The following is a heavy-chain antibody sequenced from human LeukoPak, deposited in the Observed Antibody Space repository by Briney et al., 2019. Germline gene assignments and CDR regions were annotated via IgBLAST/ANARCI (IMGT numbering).Heavy chain of an antibody. J-gene: IGHJ3*02. Sequence: GESLKISCKGSGYSFTNYWIGWVRQMPGKGLEWMGIIYPGDSYTNYSPSFQGHVTISADKSISTAYLQWSSLKASDTAMYYCARHYRYYYDSSDYYYGASGAFDIWGQGTMVTVSS. D-gene: IGHD3-22*01. V-gene: IGHV5-51*01. CDR2: IYPGDSYT. CDR1: GYSFTNYW. CDR3: ARHYRYYYDSSDYYYGASGAFDI.